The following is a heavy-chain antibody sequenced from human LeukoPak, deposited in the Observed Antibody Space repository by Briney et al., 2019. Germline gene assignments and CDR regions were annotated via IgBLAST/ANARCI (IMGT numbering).Heavy chain of an antibody. D-gene: IGHD2-2*01. CDR3: AKGAYQLPTFDY. V-gene: IGHV3-30*02. J-gene: IGHJ4*02. CDR2: IRYDGSRK. CDR1: AFIFSNHG. Sequence: PGGSLRVSCRASAFIFSNHGMHWVRQAPGKGLEWVSFIRYDGSRKYYADSVKGRFTISRDNSKNTLDLQMNILRAEDTAVYYCAKGAYQLPTFDYWGQGTLVTVSS.